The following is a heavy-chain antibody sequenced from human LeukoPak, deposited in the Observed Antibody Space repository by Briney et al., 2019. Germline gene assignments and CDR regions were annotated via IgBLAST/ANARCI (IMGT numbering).Heavy chain of an antibody. CDR2: ISYDGSHK. J-gene: IGHJ5*02. Sequence: PGRSLRLSCAASGITFRSYDMHWVRQAPGKGLEWVAVISYDGSHKYYADSVKGRFSISRDNSKNTLYLQMNSLRADDTAVYYCAKGARGDTVTSIVGLNWFDPWGQGTLVTVSS. V-gene: IGHV3-30*18. CDR3: AKGARGDTVTSIVGLNWFDP. CDR1: GITFRSYD. D-gene: IGHD4-17*01.